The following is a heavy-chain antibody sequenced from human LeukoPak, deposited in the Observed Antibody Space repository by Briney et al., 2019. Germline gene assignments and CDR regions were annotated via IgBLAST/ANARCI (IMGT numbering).Heavy chain of an antibody. Sequence: GGSLRLSCAASGFTFRNYLMRWVRQAPGKGLVWVSRITSDGSSTHYAHSVKGRFTISRDNAKNTLYLQMNSLTAEDTAVYYCVSLGYCSTSSCQPWGQGTLVTVSS. CDR3: VSLGYCSTSSCQP. J-gene: IGHJ4*02. D-gene: IGHD2-2*01. V-gene: IGHV3-74*01. CDR1: GFTFRNYL. CDR2: ITSDGSST.